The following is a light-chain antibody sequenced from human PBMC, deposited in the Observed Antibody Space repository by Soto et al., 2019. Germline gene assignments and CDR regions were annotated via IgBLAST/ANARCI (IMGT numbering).Light chain of an antibody. CDR3: LQDYNYPLA. Sequence: AIPMTQSPSSLSASVGDRVTITCRASQGIRNDLAWYQHKPGKAPKVLIYATSNLQGGVPSRFSGSGSGTDFTLTISSLQPEDFATYYCLQDYNYPLAFGQGTKVEIK. J-gene: IGKJ1*01. CDR2: ATS. CDR1: QGIRND. V-gene: IGKV1-6*01.